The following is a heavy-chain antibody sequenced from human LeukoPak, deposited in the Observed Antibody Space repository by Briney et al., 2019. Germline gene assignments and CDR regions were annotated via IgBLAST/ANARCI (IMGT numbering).Heavy chain of an antibody. J-gene: IGHJ4*02. CDR3: AWGAAAGSGSYCFDY. CDR2: INPNSGGT. V-gene: IGHV1-2*02. D-gene: IGHD6-13*01. CDR1: GYTFSGYY. Sequence: ASVKVSCKASGYTFSGYYMHWVRQVPGQQPEWMGWINPNSGGTKYAEKFEGRVTMTRDTSISTAYMELSRLRSDDTAVYYCAWGAAAGSGSYCFDYWGQGTLVTVSS.